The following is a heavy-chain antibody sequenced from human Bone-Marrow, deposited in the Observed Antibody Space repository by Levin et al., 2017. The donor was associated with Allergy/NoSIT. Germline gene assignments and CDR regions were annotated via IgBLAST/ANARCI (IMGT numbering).Heavy chain of an antibody. CDR1: GFMFSSSA. CDR3: AKVRRGLDAFDI. D-gene: IGHD3/OR15-3a*01. Sequence: SCAASGFMFSSSAMSWVRQAPGKGLEWVSSISGSDYTTYYTDSVKGRLTISRDNSKNTIYLQMDSLRAEDTAIYYCAKVRRGLDAFDIWGQGTMVTVSS. CDR2: ISGSDYTT. V-gene: IGHV3-23*01. J-gene: IGHJ3*02.